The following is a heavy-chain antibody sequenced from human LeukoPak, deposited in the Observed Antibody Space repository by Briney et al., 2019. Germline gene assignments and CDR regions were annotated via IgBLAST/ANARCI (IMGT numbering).Heavy chain of an antibody. CDR3: AKGNDILTGYYARNYFDY. CDR2: ISGSGGST. J-gene: IGHJ4*02. CDR1: GFTFSSYA. Sequence: PGGSLRLSCAASGFTFSSYAMSWVRQAPGKGLEWVSAISGSGGSTYYADSVKGRFTISRDNSKNTLYLQMNSLRAEDTAVYYCAKGNDILTGYYARNYFDYWGQGTLVTVSS. V-gene: IGHV3-23*01. D-gene: IGHD3-9*01.